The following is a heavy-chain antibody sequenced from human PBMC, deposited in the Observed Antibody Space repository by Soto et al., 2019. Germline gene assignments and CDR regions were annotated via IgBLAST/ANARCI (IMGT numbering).Heavy chain of an antibody. V-gene: IGHV4-4*07. CDR1: PGSISSYF. CDR2: IYTGGSP. J-gene: IGHJ4*02. Sequence: QVQLKESGPGLVKPSETLSLTCTVSPGSISSYFCNWIRQSAGKGLEWIGRIYTGGSPNYNPSLKSRVTMSADTSKNHFSLKLTSVTAADTAVYYCARDRGDGSGWLIDSWGPGTLVTVSS. D-gene: IGHD6-19*01. CDR3: ARDRGDGSGWLIDS.